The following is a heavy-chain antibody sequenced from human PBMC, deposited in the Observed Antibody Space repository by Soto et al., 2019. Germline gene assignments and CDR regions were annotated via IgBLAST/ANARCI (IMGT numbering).Heavy chain of an antibody. CDR3: ETHPRGSGISDFDF. CDR1: GYSFPDYW. Sequence: PGESLKISCKASGYSFPDYWISWVRQMPGEGLEWMGRIDPSDSFTHYSPSFQGHVTISADKSVTTAYLQWSGLRASDTAMYYCETHPRGSGISDFDFWGPGTLVTVSS. V-gene: IGHV5-10-1*01. CDR2: IDPSDSFT. D-gene: IGHD3-10*01. J-gene: IGHJ4*02.